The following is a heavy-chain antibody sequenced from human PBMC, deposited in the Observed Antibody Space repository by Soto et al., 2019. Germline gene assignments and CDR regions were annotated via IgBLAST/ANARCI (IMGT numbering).Heavy chain of an antibody. CDR1: GFTFSSYD. Sequence: GGSLRLSCSASGFTFSSYDMHWVRQGTGKGLEWVSAIGTTGDTYYAGSVKGRFTISRENAKNSLYLQMNSLRAGDTAIYFCARAIGPTLFDYWGEGTLVTVSS. CDR2: IGTTGDT. CDR3: ARAIGPTLFDY. D-gene: IGHD3-22*01. J-gene: IGHJ4*02. V-gene: IGHV3-13*04.